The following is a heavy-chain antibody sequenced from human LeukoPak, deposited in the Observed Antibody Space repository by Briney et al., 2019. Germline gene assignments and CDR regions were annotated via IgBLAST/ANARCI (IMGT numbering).Heavy chain of an antibody. CDR1: GGSISSSSYY. Sequence: NPSETLSLTCTVSGGSISSSSYYWGWIRQPPGKGLEWIGSIHYSGSTNYNPSLKSRVTISVDTSKNQFSLKLSSVTAADTAVYYCARVMGELSSYYFDYWGQGTLVTVSS. D-gene: IGHD3-16*02. J-gene: IGHJ4*02. V-gene: IGHV4-39*07. CDR3: ARVMGELSSYYFDY. CDR2: IHYSGST.